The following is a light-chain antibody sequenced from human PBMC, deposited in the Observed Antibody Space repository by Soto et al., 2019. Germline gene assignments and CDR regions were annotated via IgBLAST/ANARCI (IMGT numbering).Light chain of an antibody. Sequence: DIQMTQSPSSLSASVGDRVTITCQASQDIRNYLNWYQQKPGKAPKLLIYDASNLETGVPSRFSGSGSGTDFTFTISSLQPEDIATYYCQRFDNVPSYTFGQGTKLEIK. CDR1: QDIRNY. CDR3: QRFDNVPSYT. CDR2: DAS. J-gene: IGKJ2*01. V-gene: IGKV1-33*01.